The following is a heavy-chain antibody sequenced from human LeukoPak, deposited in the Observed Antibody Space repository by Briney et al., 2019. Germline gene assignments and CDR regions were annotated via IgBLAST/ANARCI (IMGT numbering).Heavy chain of an antibody. D-gene: IGHD3-3*01. J-gene: IGHJ5*02. Sequence: ASVKVSCKASGYTFTSYYMHWVRQAPGQGLEWMGITNPSGGSTSYAQKFQGRVTMTRDTSTSTVYMELSSLRSEDTAVYYCARDQRYYDFWSGYYMYNWFDPWGQGTLVTVSS. CDR1: GYTFTSYY. CDR2: TNPSGGST. V-gene: IGHV1-46*01. CDR3: ARDQRYYDFWSGYYMYNWFDP.